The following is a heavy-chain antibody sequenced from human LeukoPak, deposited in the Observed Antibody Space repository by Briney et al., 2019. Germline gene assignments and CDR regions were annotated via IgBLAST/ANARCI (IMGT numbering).Heavy chain of an antibody. J-gene: IGHJ4*02. Sequence: GGSLRLSCGASGFTFSSSAMHWLRQGPGKGLEWVAYIAHHGNNKYYADSVKGRFTISRDNSKGSLYLQMNSLRADGTAVYYCAKDGSWSCTDWGQGTLVRVSS. D-gene: IGHD2-8*02. V-gene: IGHV3-30*02. CDR2: IAHHGNNK. CDR1: GFTFSSSA. CDR3: AKDGSWSCTD.